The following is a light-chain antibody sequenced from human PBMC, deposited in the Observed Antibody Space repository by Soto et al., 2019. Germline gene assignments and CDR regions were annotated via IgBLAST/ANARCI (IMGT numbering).Light chain of an antibody. J-gene: IGLJ3*02. CDR1: GSNIGGNT. Sequence: QPVLTQPPSASGTPGQSVTVSCSGSGSNIGGNTVNWYQQVPGTAPKLLIYHNARRPSGVPDRFSGSKSGTSASLAISGLQSADEADYYCAVWDDSLNGPVFGGGTKLTVL. V-gene: IGLV1-44*01. CDR2: HNA. CDR3: AVWDDSLNGPV.